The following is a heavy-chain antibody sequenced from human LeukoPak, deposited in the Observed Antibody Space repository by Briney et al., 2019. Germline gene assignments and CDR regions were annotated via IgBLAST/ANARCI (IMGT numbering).Heavy chain of an antibody. Sequence: PGGSLRLSCAASGFTFSNAWMSWVRQAPGKGLEWVGRIKSKTDGGTTDYAAPVKGRFTISRDDSKNTLYLQMNSLKTEDTAVYYCTTDLDIVGATDGAFDIWGQGTMVTVSS. D-gene: IGHD1-26*01. CDR2: IKSKTDGGTT. CDR1: GFTFSNAW. V-gene: IGHV3-15*01. J-gene: IGHJ3*02. CDR3: TTDLDIVGATDGAFDI.